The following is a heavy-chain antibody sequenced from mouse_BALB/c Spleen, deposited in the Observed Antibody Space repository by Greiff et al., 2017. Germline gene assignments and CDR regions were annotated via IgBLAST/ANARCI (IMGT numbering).Heavy chain of an antibody. CDR2: IYPGDGDT. CDR3: ARSPLSDFDY. Sequence: SGAELVRPGSSVKISCKASGYAFSSYWMNWVKQRPGQGLEWIGQIYPGDGDTNYNGKFKGKATLTADKSSSTAYMQLSSLTSEDSAVYYCARSPLSDFDYWGQGTTLTVSS. CDR1: GYAFSSYW. J-gene: IGHJ2*01. V-gene: IGHV1-80*01. D-gene: IGHD6-5*01.